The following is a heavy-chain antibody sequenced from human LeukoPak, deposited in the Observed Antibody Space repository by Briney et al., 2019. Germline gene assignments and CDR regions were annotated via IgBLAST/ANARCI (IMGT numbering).Heavy chain of an antibody. Sequence: GGSLRLSCAASGFTFSNGWMSWVRQAPGKGLEWVRRIKSKSERGTTDYAAPVKGRFTISRDGSTNTVYLHMNSLKTEDTAVYFCTSNLYCSTSSCYTLDNWGQGTLVAVSP. D-gene: IGHD2-2*02. CDR1: GFTFSNGW. CDR2: IKSKSERGTT. V-gene: IGHV3-15*01. CDR3: TSNLYCSTSSCYTLDN. J-gene: IGHJ4*02.